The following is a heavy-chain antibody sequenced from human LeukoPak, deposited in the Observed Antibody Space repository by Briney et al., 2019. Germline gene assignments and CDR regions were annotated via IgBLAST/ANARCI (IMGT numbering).Heavy chain of an antibody. D-gene: IGHD3-10*01. CDR2: IYSSGSP. J-gene: IGHJ4*02. Sequence: GGSLRLSCAASGFTVSTKYMNWVRQAPGKGLEWVSSIYSSGSPLYADSVKGRFTISRDNSKNTLYLQMNSLRAEDTAVYYCAKYRSYGSGSYYPLDYWGQGTLVTVSS. CDR3: AKYRSYGSGSYYPLDY. V-gene: IGHV3-53*01. CDR1: GFTVSTKY.